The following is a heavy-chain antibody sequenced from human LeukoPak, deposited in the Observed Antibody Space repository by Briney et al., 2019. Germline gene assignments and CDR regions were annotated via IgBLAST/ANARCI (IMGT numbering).Heavy chain of an antibody. D-gene: IGHD4-17*01. CDR1: GYSISSGYY. Sequence: SETLSLTCTVSGYSISSGYYWGWIRQPPGKGLEWIGEINHSGSTNYNPSLKSRVTISVDTSKNQFSLKLSSVTAADTAVYYCARVVRRIPYYYYYMDVWGKGTTVTVSS. CDR2: INHSGST. V-gene: IGHV4-38-2*02. J-gene: IGHJ6*03. CDR3: ARVVRRIPYYYYYMDV.